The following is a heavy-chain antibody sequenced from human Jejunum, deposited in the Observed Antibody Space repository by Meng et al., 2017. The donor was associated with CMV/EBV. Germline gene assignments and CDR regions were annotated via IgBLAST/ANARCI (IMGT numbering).Heavy chain of an antibody. V-gene: IGHV1-18*01. CDR2: ISGGSGYT. CDR1: GYSFTNYG. D-gene: IGHD3-10*01. Sequence: SGYSFTNYGVGWVRQAPGQGLEWMGWISGGSGYTNYAQKVQGRATMTTDRSTSTMYMELKSLRSDDTAVYYCARAIYVNRGGNDAFDVWGQGTMVTVSS. J-gene: IGHJ3*01. CDR3: ARAIYVNRGGNDAFDV.